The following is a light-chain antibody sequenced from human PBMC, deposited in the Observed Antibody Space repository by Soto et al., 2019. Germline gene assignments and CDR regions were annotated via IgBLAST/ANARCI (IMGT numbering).Light chain of an antibody. CDR3: QQYETFSGT. J-gene: IGKJ1*01. CDR2: KAS. CDR1: QSISSW. V-gene: IGKV1-5*03. Sequence: DIQMTQSPFTLSASVGDRVTITCRASQSISSWLAWYQQKPGKAPKLLIYKASTLESGVPSNFSGSGSGTEFTLTIASLQPDDFATYYCQQYETFSGTFGPGTKVDIK.